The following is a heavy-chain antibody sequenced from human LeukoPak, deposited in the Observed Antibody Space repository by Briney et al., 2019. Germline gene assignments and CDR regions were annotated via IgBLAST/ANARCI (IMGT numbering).Heavy chain of an antibody. J-gene: IGHJ1*01. Sequence: GSSLRLSCGTSGFNFTRHGMHWVRQAPGKGLEWVAVIWHTSMSAFYSDSVKGRFIISRDNSRNTLYLQMSNLRADDTAVYYCAKEMGVPAAGWQIQQWGLGTLVTVSS. V-gene: IGHV3-33*06. CDR2: IWHTSMSA. D-gene: IGHD6-13*01. CDR1: GFNFTRHG. CDR3: AKEMGVPAAGWQIQQ.